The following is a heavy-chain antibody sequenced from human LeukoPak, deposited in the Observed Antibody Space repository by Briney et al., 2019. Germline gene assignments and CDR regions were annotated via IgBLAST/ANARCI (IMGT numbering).Heavy chain of an antibody. Sequence: EASVKVSCKVSGYSFTSNYMHWVRQAPGQGLEWMGIINPSGGSTSYAQKFQGRVTMTRDTSTSTVYMELSSLRSEDTAVYYCARTIAAVAGPNDYWGQGTLVTVSS. CDR3: ARTIAAVAGPNDY. J-gene: IGHJ4*02. CDR1: GYSFTSNY. D-gene: IGHD6-19*01. CDR2: INPSGGST. V-gene: IGHV1-46*01.